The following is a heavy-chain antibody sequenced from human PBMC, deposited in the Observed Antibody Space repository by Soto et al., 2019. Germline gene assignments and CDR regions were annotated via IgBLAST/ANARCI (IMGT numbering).Heavy chain of an antibody. Sequence: EVQLVESGGGLVQPGGSLRLSCAASGFTFSSYWMSWVRQVPGKGLEWVANIKRDGSEKYYVDSVKGRFTISRDNAKNSLYLQMNSLRAEDTAVYYCARDLGIAAAGPGAFDIWGQGTMVTVSS. J-gene: IGHJ3*02. CDR2: IKRDGSEK. V-gene: IGHV3-7*01. D-gene: IGHD6-13*01. CDR1: GFTFSSYW. CDR3: ARDLGIAAAGPGAFDI.